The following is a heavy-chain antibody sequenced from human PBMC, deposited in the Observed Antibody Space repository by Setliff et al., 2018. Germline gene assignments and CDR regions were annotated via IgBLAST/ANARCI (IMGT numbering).Heavy chain of an antibody. J-gene: IGHJ6*01. CDR1: GGSISSSSYY. CDR2: IYYSGST. Sequence: SETLSLTCTVSGGSISSSSYYWGWIRQPPGKGLEWIGSIYYSGSTYYNPSLKSRVTISVDTSKNQFSLKLSSVTAADTAVYYCARVSQYSSGWYYYYYGMDVWG. CDR3: ARVSQYSSGWYYYYYGMDV. D-gene: IGHD6-19*01. V-gene: IGHV4-39*07.